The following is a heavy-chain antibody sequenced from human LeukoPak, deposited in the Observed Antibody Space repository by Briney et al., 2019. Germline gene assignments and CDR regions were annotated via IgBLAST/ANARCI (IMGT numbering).Heavy chain of an antibody. CDR2: INHSGST. V-gene: IGHV4-34*01. Sequence: PSETLSLTCAVYGGSFSGYYWSWIRQPPGKGLEWIGEINHSGSTNYNPSLKSRVTISVDTSKKQFSLKLGSVTAADTAVYYCARITYYYDTSGYYHYYFDYWGQGTLVTVSS. J-gene: IGHJ4*02. CDR3: ARITYYYDTSGYYHYYFDY. CDR1: GGSFSGYY. D-gene: IGHD3-22*01.